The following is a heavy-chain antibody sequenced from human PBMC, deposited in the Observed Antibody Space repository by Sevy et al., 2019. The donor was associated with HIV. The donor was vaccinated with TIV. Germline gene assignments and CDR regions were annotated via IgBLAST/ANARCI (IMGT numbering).Heavy chain of an antibody. CDR3: ARPRANYVDHYFFYAMDV. CDR1: GFAFTNYYA. J-gene: IGHJ6*02. D-gene: IGHD4-17*01. V-gene: IGHV3-30-3*01. Sequence: GGSLRLSCAASGFAFTNYYAMHWVRQAPGKGLEWVALISYDGSDKYYADSGKGRFTISRDNFKITLYLQMNSLTKEDTAVYYCARPRANYVDHYFFYAMDVWGQGTTVTVSS. CDR2: ISYDGSDK.